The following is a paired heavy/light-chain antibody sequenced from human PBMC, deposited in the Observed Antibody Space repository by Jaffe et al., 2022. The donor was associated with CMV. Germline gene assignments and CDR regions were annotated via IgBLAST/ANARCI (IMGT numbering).Light chain of an antibody. CDR3: QQYDSSQLT. J-gene: IGKJ4*01. Sequence: EIVLTQSPGTLSLSPGERATLSCRASQSVSSRYLAWYQQKLGQAPRLLIYGASRRATGIPDRFSGSGSGTDFTLTISRLEPEDFAVFYCQQYDSSQLTFGGGTKVEIK. V-gene: IGKV3-20*01. CDR1: QSVSSRY. CDR2: GAS.
Heavy chain of an antibody. Sequence: EVQLVQSGAEVKKPGESLKISCKGSEYSFTNYWIAWVRQMPGKGLEWMGIIYPRDSDTKYSPSFRGQVTISADKSIYTAYLQWSSLKASDTAIYYCARPADSGGSPSRAFDIWGQGTMVTVSS. CDR2: IYPRDSDT. CDR3: ARPADSGGSPSRAFDI. D-gene: IGHD2-15*01. V-gene: IGHV5-51*01. CDR1: EYSFTNYW. J-gene: IGHJ3*02.